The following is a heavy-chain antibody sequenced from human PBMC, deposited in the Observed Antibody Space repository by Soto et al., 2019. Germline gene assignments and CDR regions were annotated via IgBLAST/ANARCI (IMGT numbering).Heavy chain of an antibody. D-gene: IGHD3-22*01. CDR1: GFTFSDYY. V-gene: IGHV3-11*01. CDR3: ASDYYDISGYPFRDN. CDR2: MSNSGSII. Sequence: GGSLRLSCAASGFTFSDYYMSWIRQAPGKGLEWVSYMSNSGSIIKYADSVKGRLTMSRDNAKNALYLQMNSLRAEDTAVYYCASDYYDISGYPFRDNWGQGTLVIVSS. J-gene: IGHJ4*02.